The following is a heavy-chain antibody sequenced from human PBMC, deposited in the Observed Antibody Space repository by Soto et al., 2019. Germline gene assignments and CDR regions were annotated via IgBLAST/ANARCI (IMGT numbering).Heavy chain of an antibody. CDR1: GYTFTSYG. J-gene: IGHJ6*04. D-gene: IGHD3-9*01. Sequence: GASVKVSCKASGYTFTSYGISWVRQAPGQGLEWMGWISAYNGNTNYAQKLQGRVTMTTDTSTSTAYMELRSLRSDDTAVYYCAREDILTGYCGTDCYPLDVGGKGTADTVSS. CDR2: ISAYNGNT. CDR3: AREDILTGYCGTDCYPLDV. V-gene: IGHV1-18*01.